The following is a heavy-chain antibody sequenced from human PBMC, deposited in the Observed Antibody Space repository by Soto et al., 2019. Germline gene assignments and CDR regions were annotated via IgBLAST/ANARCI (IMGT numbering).Heavy chain of an antibody. Sequence: GGSLRLSCAASGFTFSSYAMSWVRQAPGKGLEWVSAISGSGGSTYYADSVKGRFTISRDNSKNTLYLQMNSLRAEDTAVYYCAKVFAAAAGIETGYYYMDVWGKGTTVTVSS. CDR1: GFTFSSYA. CDR3: AKVFAAAAGIETGYYYMDV. J-gene: IGHJ6*03. D-gene: IGHD6-13*01. CDR2: ISGSGGST. V-gene: IGHV3-23*01.